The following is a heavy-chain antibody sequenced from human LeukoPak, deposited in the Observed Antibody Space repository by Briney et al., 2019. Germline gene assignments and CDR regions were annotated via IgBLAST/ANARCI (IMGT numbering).Heavy chain of an antibody. Sequence: PSETLSLTCTVSGASISGYYWSWIRQPPGKGLEWIGYIYYSGSTNYNPSLKSRVTISVDTSKTQFSLKLSSVTAADTAVYHCARKRGGGDAFDIWGQGTMVTVSS. J-gene: IGHJ3*02. CDR3: ARKRGGGDAFDI. V-gene: IGHV4-59*08. D-gene: IGHD3-16*01. CDR1: GASISGYY. CDR2: IYYSGST.